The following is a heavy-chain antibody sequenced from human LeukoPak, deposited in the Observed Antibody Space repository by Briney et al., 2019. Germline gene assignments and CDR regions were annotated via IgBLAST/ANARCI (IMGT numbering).Heavy chain of an antibody. V-gene: IGHV4-59*01. D-gene: IGHD3-22*01. CDR2: IYYSGNT. CDR1: GGSISSYY. CDR3: AREDSSGYFPDY. J-gene: IGHJ4*02. Sequence: AETLSLTCTVSGGSISSYYWSWIRQPPGKGLEWIGYIYYSGNTNYNPSLKSRVTISVDTSKNQFSLKLGSVTAADTAVYYCAREDSSGYFPDYWGQGTLVTVSS.